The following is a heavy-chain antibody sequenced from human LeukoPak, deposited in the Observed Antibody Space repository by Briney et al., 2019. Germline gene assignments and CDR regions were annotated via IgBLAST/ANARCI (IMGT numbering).Heavy chain of an antibody. CDR2: ISYDGSNK. CDR3: AKSENYYGSGSDAFDI. D-gene: IGHD3-10*01. CDR1: GFTFSSYA. Sequence: GGSLRLSCAASGFTFSSYAMHWVRQAPGKGLEWVAVISYDGSNKYYADSVKGRFTISRDNSKNTLYLQMNSLRAEDTAVYYCAKSENYYGSGSDAFDIWGQGTMVTVSS. J-gene: IGHJ3*02. V-gene: IGHV3-30-3*01.